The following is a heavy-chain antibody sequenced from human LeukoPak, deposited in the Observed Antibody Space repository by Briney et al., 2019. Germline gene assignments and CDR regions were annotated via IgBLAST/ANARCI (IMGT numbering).Heavy chain of an antibody. CDR3: AKQPSTYYYDSSGYDDAGLY. D-gene: IGHD3-22*01. CDR1: GFTFSSYN. J-gene: IGHJ4*02. V-gene: IGHV3-21*06. Sequence: GGSLRLSCGASGFTFSSYNMNWVRQAPGKGLEWVSSISSSSTYIYYADSVKGRFTISRDNAKNSLYLQMNSLRAEDTAVYYCAKQPSTYYYDSSGYDDAGLYWGQGTLVTVSS. CDR2: ISSSSTYI.